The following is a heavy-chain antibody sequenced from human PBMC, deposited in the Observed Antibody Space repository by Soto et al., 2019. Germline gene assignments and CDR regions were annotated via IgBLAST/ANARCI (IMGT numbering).Heavy chain of an antibody. CDR2: IYYSGST. D-gene: IGHD3-9*01. J-gene: IGHJ6*02. CDR3: ARAVLTGYYYYYYGMDV. Sequence: SETLSLTCTVSGGSISSGGYYWSWIRQHPGKGLEWIGYIYYSGSTYYNPSLKSRVTISVDTSKNQFSPKLSSVTAADTAVYYCARAVLTGYYYYYYGMDVWGQGTTVTVSS. V-gene: IGHV4-31*03. CDR1: GGSISSGGYY.